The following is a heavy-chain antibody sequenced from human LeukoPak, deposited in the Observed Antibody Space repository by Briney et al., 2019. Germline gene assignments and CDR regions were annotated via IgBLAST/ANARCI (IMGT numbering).Heavy chain of an antibody. Sequence: PGGSLRLSCAASGFSFSSYGMHWVRQAPSKGLEWVAFISYDGGGKWYADSVKGRLTISRDNSKNTLYLQMNSLRPEDTAVYYCVKDRTSSWAFDYWGQGTLVTVSS. V-gene: IGHV3-30*02. J-gene: IGHJ4*02. CDR3: VKDRTSSWAFDY. D-gene: IGHD6-13*01. CDR2: ISYDGGGK. CDR1: GFSFSSYG.